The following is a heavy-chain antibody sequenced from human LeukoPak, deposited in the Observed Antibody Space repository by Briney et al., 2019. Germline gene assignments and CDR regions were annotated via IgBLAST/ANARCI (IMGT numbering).Heavy chain of an antibody. CDR2: IYYSGST. CDR3: ARGQYYDFWGGLRDWFDP. J-gene: IGHJ5*02. V-gene: IGHV4-59*01. D-gene: IGHD3-3*01. Sequence: SETLSLTCTVSGGSISSYYWSWIRQPPGKGLEWIGYIYYSGSTNYNPSLKSRVTISVDTSKNQFSLKLSSVTAADTAVYYCARGQYYDFWGGLRDWFDPWGQGTLVTVSS. CDR1: GGSISSYY.